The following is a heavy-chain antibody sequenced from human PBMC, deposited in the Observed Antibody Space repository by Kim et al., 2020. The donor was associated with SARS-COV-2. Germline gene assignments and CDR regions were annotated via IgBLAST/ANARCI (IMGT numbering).Heavy chain of an antibody. CDR3: ARDLGNPLRNFDY. Sequence: NYAQKVQGRVTMTTDTSTSTAYMELRSLSSDDTAVYYCARDLGNPLRNFDYWGQGALVTVSS. J-gene: IGHJ4*02. D-gene: IGHD1-1*01. V-gene: IGHV1-18*01.